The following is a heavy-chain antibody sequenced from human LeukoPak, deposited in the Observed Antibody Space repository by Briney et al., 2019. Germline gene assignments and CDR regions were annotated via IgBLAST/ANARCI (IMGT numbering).Heavy chain of an antibody. Sequence: PSETLSLTCTVSRGSISGYSWSWIRQSPGGGLEWIGYVYYSGDTAYNPSLRSRVTLSVDTSKNQFSLQLRSVTTADTAVYYCVRGPYGASISKWFDPWGQGTQVIVSP. CDR2: VYYSGDT. D-gene: IGHD4/OR15-4a*01. V-gene: IGHV4-59*01. CDR3: VRGPYGASISKWFDP. J-gene: IGHJ5*02. CDR1: RGSISGYS.